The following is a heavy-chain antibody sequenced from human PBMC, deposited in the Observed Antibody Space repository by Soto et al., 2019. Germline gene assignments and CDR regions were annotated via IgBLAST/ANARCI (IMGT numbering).Heavy chain of an antibody. D-gene: IGHD6-19*01. Sequence: SETLSLTCTVSGGSVSSGSYYWSWIRQPPGKGLEWIGYIYYSGSTNYNPSLKSRVTISVDTSKNQFSLKLSSVTAADTAVYYCARDSPIAVAGTYYGMDVWGQGTTVTVS. CDR2: IYYSGST. J-gene: IGHJ6*02. CDR3: ARDSPIAVAGTYYGMDV. CDR1: GGSVSSGSYY. V-gene: IGHV4-61*01.